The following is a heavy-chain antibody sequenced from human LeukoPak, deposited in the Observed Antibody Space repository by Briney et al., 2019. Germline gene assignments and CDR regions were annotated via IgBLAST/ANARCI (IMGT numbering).Heavy chain of an antibody. CDR3: SRVGSSGWPNYFDS. CDR2: IGTSGDT. V-gene: IGHV3-13*04. J-gene: IGHJ4*02. Sequence: GGSLRLSCAASGFTFSSYDMHWVRQPTGKGLEWVSEIGTSGDTYYAGSVKGRFTISRENAKNSLYLQMNSLTAGDTAVYFCSRVGSSGWPNYFDSWGQGTLVTVSS. D-gene: IGHD6-19*01. CDR1: GFTFSSYD.